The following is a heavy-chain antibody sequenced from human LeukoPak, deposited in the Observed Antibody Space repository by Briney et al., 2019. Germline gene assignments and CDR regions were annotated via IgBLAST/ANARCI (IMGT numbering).Heavy chain of an antibody. D-gene: IGHD3-3*01. J-gene: IGHJ5*02. CDR1: EYAITSGYY. V-gene: IGHV4-38-2*01. CDR3: ARVDGGWFDP. Sequence: LETLSLTCAVSEYAITSGYYWSWIRPTPGKGLEWIGNVFHSGKTYYNSSLKSRITILVDTSANHFSLKLSSVTAADTAVYYCARVDGGWFDPWGQGTLVTVSS. CDR2: VFHSGKT.